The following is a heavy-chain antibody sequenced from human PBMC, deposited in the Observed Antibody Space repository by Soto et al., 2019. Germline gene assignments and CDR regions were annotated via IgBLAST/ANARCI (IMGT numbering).Heavy chain of an antibody. CDR1: GYSCTSYW. J-gene: IGHJ3*02. CDR3: ARQHYYDSSGYYYNHDAFDI. CDR2: IYPGGSDT. Sequence: GESLKISCKGSGYSCTSYWIGWGRQMAGKGLGWMGIIYPGGSDTRYSPSFQGLVTISADKSISTAYLQWSSLNASDTAMYYCARQHYYDSSGYYYNHDAFDIWGQGTMVTVSS. V-gene: IGHV5-51*01. D-gene: IGHD3-22*01.